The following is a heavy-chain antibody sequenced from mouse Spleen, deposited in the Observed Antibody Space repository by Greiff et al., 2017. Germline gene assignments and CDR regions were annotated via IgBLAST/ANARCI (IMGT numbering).Heavy chain of an antibody. CDR1: GYTFTSYW. CDR3: ARGAQLGLRSWFAY. J-gene: IGHJ3*01. Sequence: QVQLQQPGTELVKPGASVKLSCKASGYTFTSYWMHWMKQRPGQGLEWIGNINPSNGGTNYNEKFKSKATLTVDKSSSTAYMQLSSLTSEDSAVYYCARGAQLGLRSWFAYWGQGTLVTVSA. V-gene: IGHV1-53*01. D-gene: IGHD3-1*01. CDR2: INPSNGGT.